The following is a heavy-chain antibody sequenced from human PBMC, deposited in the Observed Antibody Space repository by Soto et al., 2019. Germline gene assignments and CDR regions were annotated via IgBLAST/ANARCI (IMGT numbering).Heavy chain of an antibody. J-gene: IGHJ4*02. D-gene: IGHD3-22*01. CDR1: GGTFSSYA. V-gene: IGHV1-69*12. Sequence: QVQLVQSGAEVKKPGSSVKVSCKASGGTFSSYAISWVRQAPGQGLEWMGGIIPIFGTADYAQKFQGRVTITADESASTGNMELSSRGSEDTAVYYCASHYDSSGYYYRGLDYWGQGTLVTVSS. CDR3: ASHYDSSGYYYRGLDY. CDR2: IIPIFGTA.